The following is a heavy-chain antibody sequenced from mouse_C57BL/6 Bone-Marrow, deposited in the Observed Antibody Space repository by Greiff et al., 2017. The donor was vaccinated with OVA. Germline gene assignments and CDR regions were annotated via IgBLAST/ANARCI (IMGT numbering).Heavy chain of an antibody. J-gene: IGHJ1*03. CDR3: ARHDYSYWYFDV. CDR2: ISDGGSYT. Sequence: EVMLVESGGGLVKPGGSLKLSCAASGFTFSSYAMSWVRQTPEKRLEWVATISDGGSYTYYPDNVKGRFTISRDNAKNNLYLQMSHLKSEDTALYYCARHDYSYWYFDVWGTGTTVTVSS. V-gene: IGHV5-4*03. CDR1: GFTFSSYA. D-gene: IGHD2-4*01.